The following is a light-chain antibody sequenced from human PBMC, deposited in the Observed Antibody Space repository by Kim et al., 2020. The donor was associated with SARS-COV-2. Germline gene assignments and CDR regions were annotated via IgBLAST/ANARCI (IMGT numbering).Light chain of an antibody. CDR1: QSISTR. CDR3: QQYSDWPPWT. J-gene: IGKJ1*01. V-gene: IGKV3-15*01. CDR2: GAS. Sequence: SPGERATLHCRASQSISTRLTWYQQKAGQAPRLLIYGASTRATGIPARFSGSGSGTDFTLTISSLQSEDCAVYYCQQYSDWPPWTFGQGTKVDIK.